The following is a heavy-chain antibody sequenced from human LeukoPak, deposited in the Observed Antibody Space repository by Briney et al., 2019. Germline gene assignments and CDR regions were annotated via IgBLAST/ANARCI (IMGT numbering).Heavy chain of an antibody. CDR2: ISGSGDST. Sequence: GGSLRLSCAASGFTFSYYAMSWARQAPGKGLEWVSAISGSGDSTYHADSVKGRFTISRDNSKNTLYLQMNSLRVEDTAVYYCAKAIYGPQYYGMDVWGQGTTVTVSS. D-gene: IGHD4-17*01. CDR3: AKAIYGPQYYGMDV. V-gene: IGHV3-23*01. CDR1: GFTFSYYA. J-gene: IGHJ6*02.